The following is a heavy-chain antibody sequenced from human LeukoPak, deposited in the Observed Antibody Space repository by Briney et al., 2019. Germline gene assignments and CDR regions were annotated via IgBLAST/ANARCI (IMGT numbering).Heavy chain of an antibody. D-gene: IGHD3-16*02. Sequence: GESLKISCKGSGYSFTSYWIAWVRQMPEKGLEWMGIIYPRDSDIRYNPPFQGQVTISADKSISTAYLQWSSLKASDTAMYYCARMIGLGEVSPYFDYWGQGTLVTVSS. J-gene: IGHJ4*02. CDR1: GYSFTSYW. CDR2: IYPRDSDI. V-gene: IGHV5-51*01. CDR3: ARMIGLGEVSPYFDY.